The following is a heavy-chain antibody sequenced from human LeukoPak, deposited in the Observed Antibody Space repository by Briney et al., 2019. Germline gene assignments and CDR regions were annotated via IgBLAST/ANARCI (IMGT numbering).Heavy chain of an antibody. CDR1: GFTFSSYG. V-gene: IGHV3-33*01. CDR3: ARESAGTAFDI. Sequence: GGSLRLSCAASGFTFSSYGMHWVRQAPGKGLEWVAVIWYDGSNKYYADSVKGRFTISRDNSKNTLYLQMNSLRAEDTAVYYCARESAGTAFDIWGQGTMVTASS. J-gene: IGHJ3*02. CDR2: IWYDGSNK. D-gene: IGHD6-19*01.